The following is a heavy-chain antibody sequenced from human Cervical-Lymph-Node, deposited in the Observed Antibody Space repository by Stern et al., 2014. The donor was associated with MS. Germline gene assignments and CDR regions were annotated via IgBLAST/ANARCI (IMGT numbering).Heavy chain of an antibody. D-gene: IGHD6-13*01. V-gene: IGHV5-51*01. CDR2: IYPGDSDT. J-gene: IGHJ4*02. Sequence: EMQLVEYGAEVKKPGESLRISCKASGYTFTNYWIGWVRQMPGKGLEWVGLIYPGDSDTKYRPSIQGQVTIPADKSITTAYLQWTSLRASDTAMYFCARGSGYSTYWGQGTLVTVSS. CDR1: GYTFTNYW. CDR3: ARGSGYSTY.